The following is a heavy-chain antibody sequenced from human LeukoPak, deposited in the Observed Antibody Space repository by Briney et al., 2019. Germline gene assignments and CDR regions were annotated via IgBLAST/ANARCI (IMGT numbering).Heavy chain of an antibody. CDR1: GFTFSSYS. J-gene: IGHJ4*02. CDR3: ARDLYGNYALDY. V-gene: IGHV3-21*01. D-gene: IGHD4-11*01. CDR2: SSGSGAYI. Sequence: GRSLRLSCAASGFTFSSYSMNWVRQAPGKGLEWVSSSSGSGAYIYYADSVKGRFTISRDNAKNSLYLQMNSLRAEDTAMYYCARDLYGNYALDYWGQGILVTVSS.